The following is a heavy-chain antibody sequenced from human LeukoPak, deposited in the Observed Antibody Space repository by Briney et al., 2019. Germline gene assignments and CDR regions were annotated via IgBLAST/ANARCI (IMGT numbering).Heavy chain of an antibody. CDR1: GGSISSGGYS. Sequence: PSETLSLTCAVSGGSISSGGYSWSWIRQPPGKGLEWSGCIYHSGSTYYNPSLRSRVTISVDRSKNQFSLKLSSVTAADAAVYYCARITMVRGVHNFDYWGQGTLVTVSS. D-gene: IGHD3-10*01. V-gene: IGHV4-30-2*01. CDR2: IYHSGST. CDR3: ARITMVRGVHNFDY. J-gene: IGHJ4*02.